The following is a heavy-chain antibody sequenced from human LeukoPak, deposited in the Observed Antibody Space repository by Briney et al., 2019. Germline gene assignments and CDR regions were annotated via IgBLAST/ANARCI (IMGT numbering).Heavy chain of an antibody. CDR1: GFTFSNQG. CDR2: IVYDGNEK. Sequence: PGGSLRLSCASSGFTFSNQGMHCVRQAPGKGLEWVAHIVYDGNEKNYADSVKGRFTISRDNAKNSLYLQMNSLRDEDTAMYYCAKTYSGDVFDIWGQGTMVTVSS. D-gene: IGHD6-19*01. CDR3: AKTYSGDVFDI. V-gene: IGHV3-30*18. J-gene: IGHJ3*02.